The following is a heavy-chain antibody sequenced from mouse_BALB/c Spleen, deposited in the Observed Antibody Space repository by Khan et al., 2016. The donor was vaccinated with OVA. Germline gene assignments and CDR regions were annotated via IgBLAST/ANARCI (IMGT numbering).Heavy chain of an antibody. CDR3: ATMVRK. V-gene: IGHV14-3*02. Sequence: VELLQSGAELVKSGATVKLSCTASGFNIKDIYMHWLKQWPEQGLEWIARIDPPTGHTKYDPKFQGRATITADTSSNTVYMQLSSLTSEYTAVYYCATMVRKWGQGPTLIVS. CDR2: IDPPTGHT. CDR1: GFNIKDIY. J-gene: IGHJ2*01. D-gene: IGHD1-1*02.